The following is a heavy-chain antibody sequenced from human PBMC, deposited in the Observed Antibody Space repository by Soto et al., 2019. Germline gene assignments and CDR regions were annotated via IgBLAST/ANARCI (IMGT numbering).Heavy chain of an antibody. V-gene: IGHV3-73*01. D-gene: IGHD4-17*01. CDR3: TRGYGDYVRDY. CDR1: GFTFSGSA. CDR2: IRSKSNSYAT. Sequence: EVQLVESGGGLVQPGGSWKLSCAVSGFTFSGSAMHWVRQASGKGLEWVGRIRSKSNSYATAYAASVKGRFTISRDDSKNTAYLQMNSLKTEDTAVYYCTRGYGDYVRDYWGQGTVVTVSS. J-gene: IGHJ4*02.